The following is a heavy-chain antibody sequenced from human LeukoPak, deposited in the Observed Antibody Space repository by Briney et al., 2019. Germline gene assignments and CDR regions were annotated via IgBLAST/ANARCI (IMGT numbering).Heavy chain of an antibody. J-gene: IGHJ4*02. Sequence: SETLSLTCTVSGGSISSYYWSWIRQPPGKGLEWIGYIFYSGSTNYNPSLKSRVTISVDTSKNQFSLKLRSVTAADTAVYYCARGKWLVRYYFDYWGQGTLVTVSS. V-gene: IGHV4-59*12. CDR1: GGSISSYY. CDR2: IFYSGST. D-gene: IGHD6-19*01. CDR3: ARGKWLVRYYFDY.